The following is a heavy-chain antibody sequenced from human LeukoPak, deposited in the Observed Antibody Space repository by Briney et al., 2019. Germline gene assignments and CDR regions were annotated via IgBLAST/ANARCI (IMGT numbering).Heavy chain of an antibody. Sequence: GGSLRLSCVASGFTFSTYWMHWVRRAPGKGPVWVSRINSDGRSISYADSVEGRLTVSRDNAKNTLFLQMDSLRAEDTAVYYCARVVSSSGWYSSLDPWGQGTLVTVSS. D-gene: IGHD6-19*01. CDR1: GFTFSTYW. CDR2: INSDGRSI. CDR3: ARVVSSSGWYSSLDP. V-gene: IGHV3-74*01. J-gene: IGHJ5*02.